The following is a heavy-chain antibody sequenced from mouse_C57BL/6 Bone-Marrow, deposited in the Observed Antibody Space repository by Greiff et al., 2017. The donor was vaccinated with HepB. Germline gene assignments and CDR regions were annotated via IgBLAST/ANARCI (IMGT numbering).Heavy chain of an antibody. V-gene: IGHV1-7*01. CDR2: INPSSGYT. J-gene: IGHJ4*01. CDR3: AREDGSSYAYAMDY. Sequence: VQLQQSGAELAKPGASVKLSCKASGYTFTRYWMHWVKQRPGQGLEWIGYINPSSGYTKYNQKFKDKATLTAYKSSSTAYMQLSSLTYEDSAVYYCAREDGSSYAYAMDYWGQGTSVTVSS. D-gene: IGHD1-1*01. CDR1: GYTFTRYW.